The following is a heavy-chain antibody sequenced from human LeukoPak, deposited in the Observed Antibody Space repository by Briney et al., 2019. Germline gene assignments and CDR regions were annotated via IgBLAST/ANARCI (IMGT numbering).Heavy chain of an antibody. V-gene: IGHV1-18*01. J-gene: IGHJ3*02. CDR2: ISAYNGNT. Sequence: ASVKVSCKASGYTFTSYGISWVRQAPGQGLEWMGWISAYNGNTNYAQKLQGRVTMTTDTSTSTAYMELRSLRSDDTAVYYCARVLRGYSSGWHDAFDIWGQGTMVTVSS. CDR3: ARVLRGYSSGWHDAFDI. D-gene: IGHD6-19*01. CDR1: GYTFTSYG.